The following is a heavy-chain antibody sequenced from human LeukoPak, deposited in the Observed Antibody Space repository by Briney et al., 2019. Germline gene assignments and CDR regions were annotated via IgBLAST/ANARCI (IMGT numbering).Heavy chain of an antibody. Sequence: GGSLRLSCAASGFTFSSYAMSWVRQAPGKGLEWVSYISSSGSTIYYADSVKGRFTISRDNAKNSLYLQMNSLRAEDTAVYYCAREEYSSSPGGAFDIWGQGTMVTVSS. CDR1: GFTFSSYA. J-gene: IGHJ3*02. CDR2: ISSSGSTI. D-gene: IGHD6-13*01. V-gene: IGHV3-48*04. CDR3: AREEYSSSPGGAFDI.